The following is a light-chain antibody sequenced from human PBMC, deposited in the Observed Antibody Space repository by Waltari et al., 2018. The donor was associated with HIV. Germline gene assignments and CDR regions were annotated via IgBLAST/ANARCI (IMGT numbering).Light chain of an antibody. CDR2: DVN. CDR1: TSDIAGSTPY. CDR3: SSYSTTNTFVV. Sequence: QSALTQPASVSGSLGQSVAISCSGSTSDIAGSTPYVGWYQQHAGKPPKLLIYDVNKRPSGVSDRFSGFRSGNMASLTISGLQTDDEPIYFCSSYSTTNTFVVFGGGTKVTVL. J-gene: IGLJ2*01. V-gene: IGLV2-14*03.